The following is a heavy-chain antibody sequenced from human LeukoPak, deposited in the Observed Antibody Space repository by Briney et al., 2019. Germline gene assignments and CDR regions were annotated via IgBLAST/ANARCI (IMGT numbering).Heavy chain of an antibody. Sequence: SETLSLTCTVSGGFISSSSYYWGWIRQSPGKGLEWIGSIYYSGSTYYNPSLKSRVTISVDTSKNQFSLKVSSVTAAETAVYYCARPALGAFDIWGQGTMVTVSS. D-gene: IGHD2-15*01. V-gene: IGHV4-39*01. CDR2: IYYSGST. CDR3: ARPALGAFDI. J-gene: IGHJ3*02. CDR1: GGFISSSSYY.